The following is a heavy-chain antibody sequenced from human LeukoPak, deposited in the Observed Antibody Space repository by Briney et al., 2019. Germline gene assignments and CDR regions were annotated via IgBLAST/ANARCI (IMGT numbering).Heavy chain of an antibody. CDR1: GFTFSSYW. CDR3: ARGRFSYDNSGYSSFYY. D-gene: IGHD3-22*01. V-gene: IGHV3-7*01. CDR2: IKEDGSEK. J-gene: IGHJ4*02. Sequence: GGSLRLSCAASGFTFSSYWMSWVRQAPGKGLEWVANIKEDGSEKYCVDSVKGRFTISRDNAKNSLYLQMNSLRVEDTALYYCARGRFSYDNSGYSSFYYWGQGTLVTVSS.